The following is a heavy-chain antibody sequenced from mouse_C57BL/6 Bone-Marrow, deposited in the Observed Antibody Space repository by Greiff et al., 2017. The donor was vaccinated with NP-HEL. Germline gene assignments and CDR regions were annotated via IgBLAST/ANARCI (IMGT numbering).Heavy chain of an antibody. CDR2: IDPSDSYT. J-gene: IGHJ3*01. CDR3: ARRGAYGNFFAY. V-gene: IGHV1-50*01. CDR1: GYTFTSYW. D-gene: IGHD2-1*01. Sequence: QVQLQQPGAELVKPGASVKLSCKASGYTFTSYWMQWVKQRPGQGLEWIGEIDPSDSYTNYNQKFKGKATLTVDTSSSTAYMQISSLTSEDSAVYYCARRGAYGNFFAYWGQGTLVTVSA.